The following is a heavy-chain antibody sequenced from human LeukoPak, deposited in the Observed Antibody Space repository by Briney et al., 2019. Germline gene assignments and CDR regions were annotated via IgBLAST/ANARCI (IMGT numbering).Heavy chain of an antibody. CDR1: GYTFSSYG. Sequence: GASVKVSCKASGYTFSSYGITWVRQAPGQGLEWMGWISAYNGNTNYAQNLQGRVTMTTDTSTSTAYLELKSLSSDDTAVYYCARASGSYCGSTSCNDAFDIWGQGTTVTVSS. CDR2: ISAYNGNT. D-gene: IGHD2-2*01. J-gene: IGHJ3*02. V-gene: IGHV1-18*01. CDR3: ARASGSYCGSTSCNDAFDI.